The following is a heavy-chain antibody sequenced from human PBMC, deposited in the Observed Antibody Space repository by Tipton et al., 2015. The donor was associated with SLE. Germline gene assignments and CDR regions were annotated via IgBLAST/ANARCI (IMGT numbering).Heavy chain of an antibody. V-gene: IGHV3-53*01. J-gene: IGHJ4*02. CDR2: IYSAGDT. CDR1: GFSVSSNY. CDR3: ANGKEEYYDSSGWY. Sequence: SLRLSCAASGFSVSSNYMSWVRQAPGKGLEWVSVIYSAGDTYYADSVKGRFTISRDNSKNTVYLQMNSLRAEDTAVYYCANGKEEYYDSSGWYWGQGTLVTVSS. D-gene: IGHD3-22*01.